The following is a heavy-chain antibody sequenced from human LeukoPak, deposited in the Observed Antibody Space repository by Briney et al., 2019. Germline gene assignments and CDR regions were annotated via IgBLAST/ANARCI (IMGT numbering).Heavy chain of an antibody. CDR2: IIVILGIA. V-gene: IGHV1-69*04. CDR3: ERDGMLRGVIDYSGMDV. CDR1: GGTFSNYA. J-gene: IGHJ6*02. D-gene: IGHD3-10*01. Sequence: SVKVSCKASGGTFSNYALSRVRQAPGQGLEWMGRIIVILGIADYAQKFQGRVTITADKSTTTVYMELSSLRSQDTAVYYCERDGMLRGVIDYSGMDVWGQGTTVTVSS.